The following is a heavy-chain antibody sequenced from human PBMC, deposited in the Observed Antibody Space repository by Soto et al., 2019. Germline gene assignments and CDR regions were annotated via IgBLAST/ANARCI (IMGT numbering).Heavy chain of an antibody. V-gene: IGHV3-74*01. CDR2: ISPDGRTT. J-gene: IGHJ4*02. CDR3: ADSWLPTSY. D-gene: IGHD3-10*01. Sequence: GSLRLSCAASGFSFSHYWIHWVRQAPVKGLVWVSRISPDGRTTTYADSVKGRFTISRDNAKSTLYLQMNSLTVEDGAVYYCADSWLPTSYWGPGTLVTVSS. CDR1: GFSFSHYW.